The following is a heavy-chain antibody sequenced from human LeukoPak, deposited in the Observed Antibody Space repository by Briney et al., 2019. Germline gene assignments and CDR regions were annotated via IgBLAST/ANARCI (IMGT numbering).Heavy chain of an antibody. Sequence: PSETLSLTCAVYGGSFSGYYWSWIRQPPGKGLEWIGEINHSGSTNYNPSLKSRVTISVDTSKNQFSLKLCSVTAADTAVYYCARGGQQLVLFYWGQGTLVTVSS. CDR2: INHSGST. J-gene: IGHJ4*02. V-gene: IGHV4-34*01. CDR1: GGSFSGYY. CDR3: ARGGQQLVLFY. D-gene: IGHD6-13*01.